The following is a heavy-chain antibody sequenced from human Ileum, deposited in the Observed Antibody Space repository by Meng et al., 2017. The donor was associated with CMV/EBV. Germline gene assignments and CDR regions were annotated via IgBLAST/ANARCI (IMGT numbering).Heavy chain of an antibody. J-gene: IGHJ3*02. V-gene: IGHV3-11*01. Sequence: LTGAASGFTFNEYYMIWIRQAPGEGLEWVSYIGPSGSSMNYADSVKGRFTISRDNAKNSLYLQMNSLRADDTAMYYCAREHFTGSGCALNIWGQGTMVTVSS. CDR1: GFTFNEYY. CDR2: IGPSGSSM. D-gene: IGHD3-10*01. CDR3: AREHFTGSGCALNI.